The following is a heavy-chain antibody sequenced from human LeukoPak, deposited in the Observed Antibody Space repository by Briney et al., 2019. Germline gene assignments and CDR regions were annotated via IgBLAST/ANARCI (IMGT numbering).Heavy chain of an antibody. V-gene: IGHV1-2*02. D-gene: IGHD3-22*01. J-gene: IGHJ4*02. CDR1: GCTFTGYY. CDR3: ARSDAVTTITPGY. CDR2: INPNSGGT. Sequence: AAVKVSFTASGCTFTGYYMHWVRHAPGQGLERLGWINPNSGGTNYAQKFQGRVTMTRDTSISTAYMELSRLRSDDTAVYYCARSDAVTTITPGYWGQGTLVTVSS.